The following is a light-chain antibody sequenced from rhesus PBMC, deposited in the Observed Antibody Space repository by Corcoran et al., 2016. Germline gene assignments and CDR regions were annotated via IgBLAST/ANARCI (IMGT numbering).Light chain of an antibody. CDR3: QQYDDLPYS. CDR2: YAN. V-gene: IGKV1-19*01. J-gene: IGKJ2*01. Sequence: DIQMTQSPSSLPASVGDKVTITCHASQGSMSGLAWNQQKPGKAPKPLIHYANSSQSGFPSRFSGSGSGTDYTLNISGLQPEDFATYYCQQYDDLPYSFGQGTKVEIK. CDR1: QGSMSG.